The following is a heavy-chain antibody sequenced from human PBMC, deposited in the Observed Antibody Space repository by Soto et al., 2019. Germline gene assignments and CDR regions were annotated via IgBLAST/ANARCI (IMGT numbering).Heavy chain of an antibody. CDR2: INPQTGGT. V-gene: IGHV1-2*02. D-gene: IGHD2-2*01. J-gene: IGHJ6*02. Sequence: GASVKVSCKASGYTFTGYYIHWVREAPGQWLEWMGWINPQTGGTSYAQKFQGRVTLSRDTSINTAYLELSRLRFDDAAVYFCARERYQVISDGMDVWGQGTTVTVSS. CDR3: ARERYQVISDGMDV. CDR1: GYTFTGYY.